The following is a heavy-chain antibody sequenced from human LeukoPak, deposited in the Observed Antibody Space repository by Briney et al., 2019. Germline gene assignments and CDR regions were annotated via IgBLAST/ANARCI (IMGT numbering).Heavy chain of an antibody. CDR2: ISSSSSTI. V-gene: IGHV3-48*01. CDR1: GFTFSSYS. J-gene: IGHJ4*02. CDR3: ARDLHGWLRLQVFDY. D-gene: IGHD5-12*01. Sequence: PGGSLRLSCAASGFTFSSYSMNWVRQAPGKGLEWVSYISSSSSTIYYADSVKGRFTISRDNAKNSLYLQMNSLRAEDTAVYYCARDLHGWLRLQVFDYWGQGTLVTVSS.